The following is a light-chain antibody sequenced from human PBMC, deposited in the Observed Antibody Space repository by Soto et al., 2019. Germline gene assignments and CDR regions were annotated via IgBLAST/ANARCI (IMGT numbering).Light chain of an antibody. CDR1: SGHSTYA. J-gene: IGLJ2*01. CDR3: QTWGTGPVV. Sequence: QPVLTQSPSASASLGASVKLTCTLSSGHSTYAIAWHQQQPEKGPRYLMKLNSDGSHSKGAGIPDRFSGSSSGAERYLTISSLQSEDEADYYCQTWGTGPVVFGGGTKVTVL. CDR2: LNSDGSH. V-gene: IGLV4-69*01.